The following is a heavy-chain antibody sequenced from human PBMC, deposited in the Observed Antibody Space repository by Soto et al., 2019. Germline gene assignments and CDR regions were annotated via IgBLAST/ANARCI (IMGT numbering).Heavy chain of an antibody. CDR2: IYWDDDK. D-gene: IGHD6-19*01. Sequence: QITLKESGPTLVKPTQTLTLTCTFSGFSLSSTRMAVGWIRQPPGKALEWLALIYWDDDKRYSPFLKSRLTITKDTCKNQVVRTTANMGPVDTARYCCATMVVAGLRYYFASWGQGSLVTFSS. J-gene: IGHJ4*02. CDR1: GFSLSSTRMA. V-gene: IGHV2-5*02. CDR3: ATMVVAGLRYYFAS.